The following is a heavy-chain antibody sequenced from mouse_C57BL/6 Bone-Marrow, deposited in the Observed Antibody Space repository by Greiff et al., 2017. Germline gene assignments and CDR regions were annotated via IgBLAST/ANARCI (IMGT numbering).Heavy chain of an antibody. CDR2: IYPRSGNP. J-gene: IGHJ4*01. CDR1: GYTFTSYG. D-gene: IGHD2-3*01. CDR3: ARDGYYDARDY. Sequence: VQLQQSGAELARPGASVKLSCKASGYTFTSYGISWVKQRTGQGLEWIGEIYPRSGNPYYNEKFTGKATLTADKSSSTAYMELLSLTSEDSAVYFCARDGYYDARDYWGQGTSVTVSS. V-gene: IGHV1-81*01.